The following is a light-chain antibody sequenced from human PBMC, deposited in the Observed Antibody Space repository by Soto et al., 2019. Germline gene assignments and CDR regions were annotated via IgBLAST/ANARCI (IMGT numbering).Light chain of an antibody. Sequence: EIVLTQSPGTLSLSPGERATLSCRASQSVSSSYLAWYQQKPGQAPRLLIYGASSRATGIPDRFSGSGSGTDFTLTISRLEPEDFAVYYCKQYGISRLVTFGSGTKVDIK. V-gene: IGKV3-20*01. CDR2: GAS. J-gene: IGKJ3*01. CDR3: KQYGISRLVT. CDR1: QSVSSSY.